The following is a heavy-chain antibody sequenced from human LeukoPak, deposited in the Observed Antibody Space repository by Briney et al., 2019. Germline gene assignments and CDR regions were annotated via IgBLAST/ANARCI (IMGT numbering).Heavy chain of an antibody. D-gene: IGHD1-14*01. J-gene: IGHJ6*03. CDR2: ISGSGSNT. CDR1: GFTFTTYG. Sequence: GGSLRLSCAASGFTFTTYGMIWVRQAPGKGLEWVLGISGSGSNTYYADSAKGRFTTSRDYSKRTVYLQMNSLRAEDTAVYYCAKHGEPHYYMDVLGKGTTVTVS. CDR3: AKHGEPHYYMDV. V-gene: IGHV3-23*01.